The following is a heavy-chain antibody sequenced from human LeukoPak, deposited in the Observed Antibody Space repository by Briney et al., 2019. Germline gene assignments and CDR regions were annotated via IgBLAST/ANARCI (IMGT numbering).Heavy chain of an antibody. J-gene: IGHJ5*02. D-gene: IGHD1/OR15-1a*01. V-gene: IGHV1-2*02. CDR3: ATSRSYRAVWNNVLCWFDP. Sequence: GASVKVSCKASGYTFTGYYMHWVRQAPGQGLEWMGWINPNSGGTNYAQKFQGRVTMTEDTSTDTAYMELSSLRSEDTAVYYCATSRSYRAVWNNVLCWFDPWGQGTLVTVSS. CDR1: GYTFTGYY. CDR2: INPNSGGT.